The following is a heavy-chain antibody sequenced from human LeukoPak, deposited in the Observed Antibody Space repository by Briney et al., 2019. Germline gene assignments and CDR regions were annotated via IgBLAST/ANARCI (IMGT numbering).Heavy chain of an antibody. Sequence: PGGSLRLSCAASGFTFSSYSMNWVRQAPGKGLEWVSSISSSSSYIYYADSVKGRFTISRDNAKNSLYLQMNSLRAEDTAVYYCAKLRGALGYCSSTSCQPLWGQGTLVTVSS. J-gene: IGHJ4*02. CDR3: AKLRGALGYCSSTSCQPL. D-gene: IGHD2-2*01. CDR2: ISSSSSYI. CDR1: GFTFSSYS. V-gene: IGHV3-21*01.